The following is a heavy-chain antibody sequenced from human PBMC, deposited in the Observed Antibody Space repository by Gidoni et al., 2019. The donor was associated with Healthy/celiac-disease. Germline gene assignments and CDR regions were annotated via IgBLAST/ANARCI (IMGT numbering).Heavy chain of an antibody. D-gene: IGHD3-16*02. J-gene: IGHJ4*02. V-gene: IGHV3-33*01. CDR1: GFTFSSYG. CDR2: IWYDGSNK. CDR3: ARDRNEDYDYVWGSYRFGNAFDY. Sequence: QVQLVESGGGVVQPGRSLRLSCAASGFTFSSYGMHWVRQAPGKGLEGVAVIWYDGSNKYYADSVKGRFTSSRDNSKNTLYLQMNSLRAEDTAVYYCARDRNEDYDYVWGSYRFGNAFDYWGQGTLVTVSS.